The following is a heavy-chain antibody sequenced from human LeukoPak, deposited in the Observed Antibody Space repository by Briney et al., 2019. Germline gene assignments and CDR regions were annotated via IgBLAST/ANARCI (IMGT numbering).Heavy chain of an antibody. J-gene: IGHJ5*02. Sequence: ASVNVSFKASGYTFTGYYMHWVRQAPGQGREWMGWINPNSGGTNYAQKFQGRVTITRDTSISTAYMELSRLRSDDTAVYYCAREEYYYGSGNWFDPWGQGTLVTVSS. CDR1: GYTFTGYY. CDR2: INPNSGGT. V-gene: IGHV1-2*02. D-gene: IGHD3-10*01. CDR3: AREEYYYGSGNWFDP.